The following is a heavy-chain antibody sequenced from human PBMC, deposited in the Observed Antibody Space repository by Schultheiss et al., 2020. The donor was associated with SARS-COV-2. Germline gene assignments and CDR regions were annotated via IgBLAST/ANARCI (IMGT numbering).Heavy chain of an antibody. CDR2: FHPSGTT. D-gene: IGHD5-24*01. CDR3: SRGSDPYKLGY. J-gene: IGHJ4*02. CDR1: GDSVSSGTYY. Sequence: SETLSLTCSVSGDSVSSGTYYWSWIRQHPVKGLEWIGSFHPSGTTYSNPSLRGRMAISVDTSKNQFSLNLTSVTAADTAVYYCSRGSDPYKLGYWGQGTLVTVSS. V-gene: IGHV4-31*03.